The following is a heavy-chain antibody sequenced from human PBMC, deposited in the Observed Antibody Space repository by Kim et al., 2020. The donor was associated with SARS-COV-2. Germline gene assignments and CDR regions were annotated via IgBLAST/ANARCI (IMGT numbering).Heavy chain of an antibody. D-gene: IGHD6-6*01. CDR2: ISYDGSNK. J-gene: IGHJ4*02. V-gene: IGHV3-30*18. CDR3: AKGLGGSIAARLGDY. Sequence: GGSLRLSCAASGFTFSSYGMHWVRQAPGKGLEWVAVISYDGSNKYYADSVKGRFTISRDNSKNTLFLQMNSLRAEDTAVYYCAKGLGGSIAARLGDYWGQGTLVTVSS. CDR1: GFTFSSYG.